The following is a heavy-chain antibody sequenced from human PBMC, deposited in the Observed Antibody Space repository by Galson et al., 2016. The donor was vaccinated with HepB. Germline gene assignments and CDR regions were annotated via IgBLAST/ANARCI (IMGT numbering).Heavy chain of an antibody. J-gene: IGHJ3*02. V-gene: IGHV3-11*05. Sequence: SLRLSCAASGFTFSDYYMSWVRQAPGKGLEWVSDISGSSAYTNYEDSVKGRVTISRDNAKKSLYLQLNSLRAEDTAVYYCAREGGGNSYAGNAFDIWGQGTMLTVSS. D-gene: IGHD4-23*01. CDR3: AREGGGNSYAGNAFDI. CDR1: GFTFSDYY. CDR2: ISGSSAYT.